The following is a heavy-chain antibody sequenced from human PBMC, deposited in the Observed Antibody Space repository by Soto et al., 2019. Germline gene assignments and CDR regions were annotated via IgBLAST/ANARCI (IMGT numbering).Heavy chain of an antibody. Sequence: QVQLVESGGGVVQPGRSLRLSCAASGFTFSSYGMHWVRQAPGKGLEWVAVISYDGSNKYYADSVKGRFTISRDNSKNTLYLQMNSLRAEDTAVYYCANDWGMDVWGQGTTVTVSS. CDR1: GFTFSSYG. CDR3: ANDWGMDV. J-gene: IGHJ6*01. CDR2: ISYDGSNK. V-gene: IGHV3-30*18.